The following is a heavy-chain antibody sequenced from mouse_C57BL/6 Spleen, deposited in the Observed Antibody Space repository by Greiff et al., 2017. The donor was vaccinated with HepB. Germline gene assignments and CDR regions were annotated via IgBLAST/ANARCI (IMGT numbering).Heavy chain of an antibody. Sequence: EVQLQESGPGMVKPSQSLSLTCTVTGYSITSGYDWHWIRHFPGNKLEWMGYISYSGSTNYNPSLKSRISITHDTSKNHVFLKLNSVTTEDTATYYCARRGDYGVSWFAYWGQGTLVTVSA. CDR1: GYSITSGYD. CDR3: ARRGDYGVSWFAY. J-gene: IGHJ3*01. D-gene: IGHD2-4*01. CDR2: ISYSGST. V-gene: IGHV3-1*01.